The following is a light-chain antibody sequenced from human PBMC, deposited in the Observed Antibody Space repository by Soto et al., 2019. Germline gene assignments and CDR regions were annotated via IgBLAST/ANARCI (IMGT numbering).Light chain of an antibody. J-gene: IGKJ2*01. V-gene: IGKV1-39*01. CDR1: QSISSY. CDR3: QQSYRIPYT. Sequence: DIQMTQSPSSLSASVGDRVTITCRASQSISSYLNWYQQKPGKAPKLLIYAASSLQSGVPSRFSGSGSGTEFTLTISSLQPEDFATYFCQQSYRIPYTFGQGTNLEI. CDR2: AAS.